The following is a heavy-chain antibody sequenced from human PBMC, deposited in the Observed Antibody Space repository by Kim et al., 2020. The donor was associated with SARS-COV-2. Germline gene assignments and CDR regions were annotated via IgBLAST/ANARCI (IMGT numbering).Heavy chain of an antibody. D-gene: IGHD3-10*02. CDR3: ARCVATLFHGPRFDP. Sequence: PPLKERVTVSVDTAKNQFSLTLSSVASADTAVYYCARCVATLFHGPRFDPWGQGTLVTVSS. J-gene: IGHJ5*02. V-gene: IGHV4-34*01.